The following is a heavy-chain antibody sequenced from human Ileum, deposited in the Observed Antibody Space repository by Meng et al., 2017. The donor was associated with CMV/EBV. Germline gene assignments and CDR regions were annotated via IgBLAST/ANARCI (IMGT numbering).Heavy chain of an antibody. CDR2: SNHYGST. D-gene: IGHD4-11*01. V-gene: IGHV4-34*01. CDR1: CGSFIGYH. CDR3: ASGKSNLEY. Sequence: QTKEGCAGRVEPPQTLSPTCVDYCGSFIGYHSSRIVPVLGKGRESIWESNHYGSTNYNPSLKSRVTISVDTSKNQFSLNLSSVTAADTAVYYCASGKSNLEYWGQGTLVTVSS. J-gene: IGHJ4*02.